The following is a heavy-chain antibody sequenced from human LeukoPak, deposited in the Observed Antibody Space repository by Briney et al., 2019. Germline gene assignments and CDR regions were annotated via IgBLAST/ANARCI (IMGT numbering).Heavy chain of an antibody. CDR3: ARDLFAGIAAAGSSDY. CDR2: IIPILGIA. Sequence: GGSLRLSCAASGGTFSSYAISWVRQAPGQGLEWMGRIIPILGIANYAQKFQGRVTITADKSTSTAYMELSSLRSEDTAVYYCARDLFAGIAAAGSSDYWGQGTLVTVSS. CDR1: GGTFSSYA. J-gene: IGHJ4*02. V-gene: IGHV1-69*04. D-gene: IGHD6-13*01.